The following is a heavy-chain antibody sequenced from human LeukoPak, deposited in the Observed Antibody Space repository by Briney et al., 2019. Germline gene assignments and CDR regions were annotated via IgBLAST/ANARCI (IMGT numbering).Heavy chain of an antibody. Sequence: SETLSLTCTVSGGSIGTSSYYWGWIRQPPRKGLEWIGSIYYSGRTYYNPSLKSRVTISVDTSKNQFSLRLSSVTAADTAVFYRARDGYYGSGSLDYWGQGTLVTVSS. CDR2: IYYSGRT. V-gene: IGHV4-39*07. J-gene: IGHJ4*02. D-gene: IGHD3-10*01. CDR1: GGSIGTSSYY. CDR3: ARDGYYGSGSLDY.